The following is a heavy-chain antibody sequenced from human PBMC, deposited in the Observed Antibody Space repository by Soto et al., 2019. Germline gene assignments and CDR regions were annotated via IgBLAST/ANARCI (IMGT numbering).Heavy chain of an antibody. CDR1: GGSISSYY. CDR2: IYYSGST. CDR3: ARERYYGMDV. J-gene: IGHJ6*02. V-gene: IGHV4-59*01. Sequence: PSETLSLTCTVSGGSISSYYWSWIRQPPGRGLEWIGYIYYSGSTNYNPSLKSRVTISVDTSKNQFSLKLSSVTAADTAVYYCARERYYGMDVWGQGTTVTVS.